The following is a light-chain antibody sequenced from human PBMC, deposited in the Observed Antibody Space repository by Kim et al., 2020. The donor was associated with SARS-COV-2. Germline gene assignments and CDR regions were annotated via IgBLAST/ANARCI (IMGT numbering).Light chain of an antibody. CDR3: AAWDNSLSESL. CDR2: RDS. V-gene: IGLV1-47*01. Sequence: GQRITISCSGSSSNIGINNVYWKQQLPGAAPNLLIDRDSRRRSGVPDRLTGSKTGATAALAISGLRSEDEADYYCAAWDNSLSESLFGGGTQLTVL. J-gene: IGLJ3*02. CDR1: SSNIGINN.